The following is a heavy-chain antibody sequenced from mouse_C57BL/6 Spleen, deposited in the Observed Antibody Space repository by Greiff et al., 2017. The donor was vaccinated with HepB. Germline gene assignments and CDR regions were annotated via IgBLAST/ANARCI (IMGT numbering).Heavy chain of an antibody. V-gene: IGHV2-2*01. CDR1: GFSLTSYG. CDR3: ARNWGITDYYAMDY. D-gene: IGHD2-4*01. J-gene: IGHJ4*01. Sequence: QVQLKESGPGLVQPSQSLSITCTVSGFSLTSYGVHWVRQSPGKGLEWLGVIWSGGSTDYNAAFISRLSISKDNSKSQVFFKMNSLQADDTAIYYCARNWGITDYYAMDYWGQGTSVTVSS. CDR2: IWSGGST.